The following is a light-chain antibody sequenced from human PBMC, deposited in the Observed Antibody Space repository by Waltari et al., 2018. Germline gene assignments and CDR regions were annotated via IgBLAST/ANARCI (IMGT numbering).Light chain of an antibody. CDR3: QHRNTGLT. Sequence: PWDTVTLSCRASQSIGSYLAWYQRKPGQAPRLLIYDASNRAAGIPPRFGGGGSGTDFTLTISGLEPEDFAVYYCQHRNTGLTFGGGTKVEIE. CDR2: DAS. CDR1: QSIGSY. J-gene: IGKJ4*01. V-gene: IGKV3-11*01.